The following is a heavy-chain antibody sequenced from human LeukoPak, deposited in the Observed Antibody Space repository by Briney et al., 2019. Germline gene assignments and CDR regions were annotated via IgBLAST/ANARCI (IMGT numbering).Heavy chain of an antibody. Sequence: PGGSLRLSCAASGFTFSDYYVSWIRQAPGKGLEWVSYITSSGNNMYYADSVKGRFTISRDNAKNTLYLQMNSLRAEDTAVYYCARWAEDKNYYYMDVWGKGTTVTISS. CDR2: ITSSGNNM. V-gene: IGHV3-11*04. CDR3: ARWAEDKNYYYMDV. J-gene: IGHJ6*03. CDR1: GFTFSDYY.